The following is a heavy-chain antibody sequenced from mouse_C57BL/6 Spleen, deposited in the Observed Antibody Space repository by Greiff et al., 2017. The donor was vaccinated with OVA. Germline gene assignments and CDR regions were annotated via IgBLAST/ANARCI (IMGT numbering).Heavy chain of an antibody. CDR2: IDPSDSYT. CDR3: ARKDWDY. Sequence: QVHVKQSGAELVMPGASVKLSCKASGSTFTSYWMHWVKQSPGQGLEWIGDIDPSDSYTNYTPKFKSKSTETVDKLSITAYMQLSSLTSEDSAVYYCARKDWDYWGQGTSVTVSS. J-gene: IGHJ4*01. CDR1: GSTFTSYW. V-gene: IGHV1-69*01.